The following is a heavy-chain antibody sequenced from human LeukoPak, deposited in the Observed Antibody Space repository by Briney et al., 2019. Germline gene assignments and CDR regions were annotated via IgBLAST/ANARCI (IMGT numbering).Heavy chain of an antibody. V-gene: IGHV1-3*01. D-gene: IGHD2-2*01. Sequence: ASVKVSCKASGYTFTSYAMHWVRQAPGQRLEWMGWINAGNGNTKYSQKFQGRVTITRDTSASTAYMELSSLRSEDTAVYYCARDDCSSTSRPQYNWFDPWGQGTLVTVSS. CDR3: ARDDCSSTSRPQYNWFDP. CDR1: GYTFTSYA. CDR2: INAGNGNT. J-gene: IGHJ5*02.